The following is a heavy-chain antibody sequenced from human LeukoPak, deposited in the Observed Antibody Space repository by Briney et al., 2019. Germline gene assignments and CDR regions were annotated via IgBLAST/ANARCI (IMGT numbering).Heavy chain of an antibody. J-gene: IGHJ5*02. D-gene: IGHD5-24*01. Sequence: SVKVSCKASGYTFTGYYMHWVRQAPGQGLEWMGGIIPIFGTANYAQKFQGRVTITADESTSTAYMELSSLRSEDTAVYYCAREMATVPNNWFDPWGQGTLVTVSS. CDR2: IIPIFGTA. CDR1: GYTFTGYY. V-gene: IGHV1-69*13. CDR3: AREMATVPNNWFDP.